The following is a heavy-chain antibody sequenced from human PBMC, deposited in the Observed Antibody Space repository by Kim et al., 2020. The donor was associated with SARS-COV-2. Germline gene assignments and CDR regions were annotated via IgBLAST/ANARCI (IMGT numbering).Heavy chain of an antibody. CDR1: GFTFSSYG. D-gene: IGHD5-18*01. V-gene: IGHV3-30*18. CDR3: AKDQGYSYGYGEVSYFDY. J-gene: IGHJ4*02. Sequence: GGSLRLSCSASGFTFSSYGMHWVRQAPGKGLEWVAVISYDGSNRYYADSVKGRFTISRDNSKNTLYLQMNSLRAEDTAVYYCAKDQGYSYGYGEVSYFDYWGQGTLVTVSS. CDR2: ISYDGSNR.